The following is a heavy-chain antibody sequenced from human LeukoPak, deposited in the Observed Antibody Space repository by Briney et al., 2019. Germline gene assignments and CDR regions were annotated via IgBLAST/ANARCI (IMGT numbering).Heavy chain of an antibody. V-gene: IGHV3-15*01. D-gene: IGHD2-15*01. CDR2: IKSKTDGGTT. J-gene: IGHJ3*02. CDR1: GFTFSSYA. Sequence: GRSLRLSCAASGFTFSSYAMHWVRQAPGKGLEWVGRIKSKTDGGTTDYAAPVKGRFTISRDDSKNTLYLQMNSLKTEDTAVYYCTTDPLGQLLLAFDIWGQGTMVTVSS. CDR3: TTDPLGQLLLAFDI.